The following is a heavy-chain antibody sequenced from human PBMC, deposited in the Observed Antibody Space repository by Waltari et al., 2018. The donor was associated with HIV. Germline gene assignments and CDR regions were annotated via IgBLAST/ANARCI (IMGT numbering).Heavy chain of an antibody. Sequence: EVQLVESGGGPVKPGGSLRISCRALGFTFNSYSLNWVRQAPGKGLEWISSISSSGTFTHYADSVKGRFTISRDNANKSVYLQMNSLRAEDTAVYYCARDSRDNSWSLNFFDPWGQGTLVTVSS. CDR2: ISSSGTFT. D-gene: IGHD6-13*01. CDR3: ARDSRDNSWSLNFFDP. V-gene: IGHV3-21*01. CDR1: GFTFNSYS. J-gene: IGHJ5*02.